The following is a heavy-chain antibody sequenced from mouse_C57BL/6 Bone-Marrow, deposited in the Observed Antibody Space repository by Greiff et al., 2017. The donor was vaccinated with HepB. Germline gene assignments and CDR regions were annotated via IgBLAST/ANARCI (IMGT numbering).Heavy chain of an antibody. J-gene: IGHJ1*03. Sequence: EVQLVESGEGLVKPGGSLKLSCAASGFTFSSYAMSWVRQTPEKRLEWVAYISSGGDYIYYADTVKGRFTISRDNARNTLYLQMSSLKSEDTAMYYCTRVVYYYGSSYRWYFDVWGTGTTVTVSS. CDR2: ISSGGDYI. D-gene: IGHD1-1*01. V-gene: IGHV5-9-1*02. CDR1: GFTFSSYA. CDR3: TRVVYYYGSSYRWYFDV.